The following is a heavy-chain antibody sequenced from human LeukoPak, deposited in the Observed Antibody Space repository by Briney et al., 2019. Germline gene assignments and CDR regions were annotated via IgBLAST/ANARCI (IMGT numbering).Heavy chain of an antibody. Sequence: GRSLRLSCAASGFTFSSYAMHWVRQAPGKGLEWVAVISYDGSNKYYADSVKGRFTISRDNSKNTLYLQMNSLRAEDTAVYYCTREKERHFDSWGQGTLVTVSS. CDR1: GFTFSSYA. CDR2: ISYDGSNK. D-gene: IGHD5-24*01. J-gene: IGHJ4*02. V-gene: IGHV3-30*14. CDR3: TREKERHFDS.